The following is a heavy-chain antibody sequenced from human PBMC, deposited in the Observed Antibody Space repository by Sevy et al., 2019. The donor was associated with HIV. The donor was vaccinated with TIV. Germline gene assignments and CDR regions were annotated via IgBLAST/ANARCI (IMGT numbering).Heavy chain of an antibody. J-gene: IGHJ4*02. CDR3: TTDRYCSGGSCYSPNFDY. V-gene: IGHV3-15*07. CDR1: GFTFSNAW. D-gene: IGHD2-15*01. Sequence: GGSLRLSCAASGFTFSNAWMNWVRQAPGKGLEWVGRIKSKTDGGTTDYAAPVKGRFTISRDDSKNKLYLQMNSLKTEDTAVYYCTTDRYCSGGSCYSPNFDYWGQGTLVTVSS. CDR2: IKSKTDGGTT.